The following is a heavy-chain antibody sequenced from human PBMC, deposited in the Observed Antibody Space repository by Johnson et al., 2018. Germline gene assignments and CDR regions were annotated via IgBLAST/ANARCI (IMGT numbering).Heavy chain of an antibody. V-gene: IGHV3-9*01. CDR3: AKAFRFLDPYGMDV. Sequence: VQLVQSGGGLVQPGRSLRLSCAASGFTFDDYAMHWVRQAPGKGLEWVAGISWNSGSICYADSVKGRFTISRDNAKNSLYLQMNRLRAEDTALYYCAKAFRFLDPYGMDVWGQGTTVTVSS. CDR2: ISWNSGSI. J-gene: IGHJ6*02. CDR1: GFTFDDYA. D-gene: IGHD3-3*01.